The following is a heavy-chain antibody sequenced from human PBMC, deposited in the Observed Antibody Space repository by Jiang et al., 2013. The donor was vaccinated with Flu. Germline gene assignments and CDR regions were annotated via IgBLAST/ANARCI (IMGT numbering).Heavy chain of an antibody. CDR2: ISSGGGTI. J-gene: IGHJ6*01. CDR3: ARGISSSWDYYY. CDR1: GFTFSTYE. V-gene: IGHV3-48*03. D-gene: IGHD6-13*01. Sequence: VQLVESGGGLVQPGGSLRLSCVASGFTFSTYEMNWVRQAPGKGLEWVSYISSGGGTIFYADSVKGRLTVSRDNAQNSVYLQMSSLRVEDTAVYYCARGISSSWDYYY.